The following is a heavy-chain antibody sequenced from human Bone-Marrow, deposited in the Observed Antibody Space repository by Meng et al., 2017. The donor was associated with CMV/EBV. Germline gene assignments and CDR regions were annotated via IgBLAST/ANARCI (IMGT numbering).Heavy chain of an antibody. Sequence: GGSLRLSCAASGFTFSSYEMNWVRQAPGKGLEWVSYISSSGSTIYYADSVKGRFTISRDNAKNSLYLQMNSLRAEDTAVYYCARDKDDILTGLGWSYYYYGMDVWGQGTTVTVSS. J-gene: IGHJ6*02. CDR2: ISSSGSTI. V-gene: IGHV3-48*03. CDR3: ARDKDDILTGLGWSYYYYGMDV. D-gene: IGHD3-9*01. CDR1: GFTFSSYE.